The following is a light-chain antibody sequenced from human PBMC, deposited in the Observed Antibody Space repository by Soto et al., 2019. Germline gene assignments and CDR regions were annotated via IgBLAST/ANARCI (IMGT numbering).Light chain of an antibody. CDR1: QSVSSSF. Sequence: EIVLTQSPGTLSLSPGERATLSCRASQSVSSSFSAWYQQKPGQAPRLLIYGASSRATGIPDRFSGSGSGTDFTLTISGLEPEDFAVYYCQQYDSSPWTFGQGTRVEIK. J-gene: IGKJ1*01. CDR3: QQYDSSPWT. V-gene: IGKV3-20*01. CDR2: GAS.